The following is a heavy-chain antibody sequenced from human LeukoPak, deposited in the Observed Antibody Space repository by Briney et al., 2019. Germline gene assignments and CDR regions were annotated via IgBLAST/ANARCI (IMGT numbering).Heavy chain of an antibody. CDR2: ISAYNGNT. CDR1: GYTFTSYG. J-gene: IGHJ4*02. CDR3: ARGLLYCSSTSCYNY. D-gene: IGHD2-2*02. Sequence: ASVKVSCKASGYTFTSYGISWVRQAPGQGLEWMGWISAYNGNTNYAQKFQGRVTMTRNTSISTAYMELSSLRSEDTAVYYCARGLLYCSSTSCYNYWGQGTLVTVSS. V-gene: IGHV1-18*01.